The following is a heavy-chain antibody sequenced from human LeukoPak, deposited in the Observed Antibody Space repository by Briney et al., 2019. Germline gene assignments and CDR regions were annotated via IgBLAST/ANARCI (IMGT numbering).Heavy chain of an antibody. D-gene: IGHD6-19*01. CDR3: ARDLKMGYSSGRYSWGTGSSNDY. J-gene: IGHJ4*02. CDR1: GYTVTNYG. CDR2: ISAYNGNT. V-gene: IGHV1-18*01. Sequence: ASVKVSCKASGYTVTNYGISWVRQAPGQGLEWMGWISAYNGNTNYAQKFQGRITMTTDTSTSTAYMELRSLRSDDTAVYYCARDLKMGYSSGRYSWGTGSSNDYWGQGTLVTVSS.